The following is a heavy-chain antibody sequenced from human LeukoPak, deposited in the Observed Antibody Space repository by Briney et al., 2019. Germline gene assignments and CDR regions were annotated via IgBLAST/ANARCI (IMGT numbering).Heavy chain of an antibody. D-gene: IGHD3-22*01. CDR1: GFTFDDYA. Sequence: GESLKISCAASGFTFDDYAMHWVRQAPGKGLEWVSLISWDGGSTYYADSVKGRFTISRDNSKNFLYLQMNSLRAEDTALYYCAKSSGYYGGDFDYWGQGTLVTVSS. CDR3: AKSSGYYGGDFDY. J-gene: IGHJ4*02. V-gene: IGHV3-43D*04. CDR2: ISWDGGST.